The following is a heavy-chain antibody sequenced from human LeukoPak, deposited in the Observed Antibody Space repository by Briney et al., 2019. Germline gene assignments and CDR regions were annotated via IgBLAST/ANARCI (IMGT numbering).Heavy chain of an antibody. Sequence: ASVNVSCKASGYTFTSYYMHWVRQAPGQGLVWMGIINPRGGSTSYAQKFQGRVTMTRDTSTSTVYMELSSLRSEDTAVYYCARVGYSYGSIGWYFDLWGRGTLVTVSS. CDR3: ARVGYSYGSIGWYFDL. D-gene: IGHD5-18*01. CDR2: INPRGGST. J-gene: IGHJ2*01. CDR1: GYTFTSYY. V-gene: IGHV1-46*01.